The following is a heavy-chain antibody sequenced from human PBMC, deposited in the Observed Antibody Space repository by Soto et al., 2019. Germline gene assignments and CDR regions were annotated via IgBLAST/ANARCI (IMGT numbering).Heavy chain of an antibody. CDR1: GYTFTGYY. V-gene: IGHV1-2*04. CDR2: INPNSGGT. D-gene: IGHD2-2*01. J-gene: IGHJ6*02. Sequence: GASVKVSCKASGYTFTGYYMHWVRQAPGQGLEWMGWINPNSGGTNYAQKFQGWVTMTRDTSISTAYMELSRLRSDDTAVYYCARRKHCSSTSCSKIPINYYGMDVWGQGTTVTVSS. CDR3: ARRKHCSSTSCSKIPINYYGMDV.